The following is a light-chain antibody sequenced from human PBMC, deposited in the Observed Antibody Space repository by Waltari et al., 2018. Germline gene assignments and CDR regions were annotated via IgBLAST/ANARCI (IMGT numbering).Light chain of an antibody. CDR3: QQSSTTPST. CDR1: QSISNF. CDR2: SAS. Sequence: DIQMTQSPSSLSASVGDRVTITSRASQSISNFLNWYQQKPGEAPKLLIYSASTLQSGVPSRFSGAGSGTDFSLTIISLQPEDFASYYCQQSSTTPSTFGQGTKLEIK. J-gene: IGKJ2*01. V-gene: IGKV1-39*01.